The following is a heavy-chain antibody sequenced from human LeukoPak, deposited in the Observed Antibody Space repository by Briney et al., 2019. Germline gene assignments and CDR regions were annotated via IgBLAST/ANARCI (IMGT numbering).Heavy chain of an antibody. CDR2: ISGSGGST. J-gene: IGHJ4*02. CDR3: AKRYCSSTSCYVDY. CDR1: GFTFSSYA. D-gene: IGHD2-2*01. Sequence: QPGGSLRLSCAASGFTFSSYAMSWVRRAPGKGLEWVSAISGSGGSTYYADSVKGRFTISRDNSKDTLYLQMNSLRAEDTAVYYCAKRYCSSTSCYVDYWGQGTLVTVSS. V-gene: IGHV3-23*01.